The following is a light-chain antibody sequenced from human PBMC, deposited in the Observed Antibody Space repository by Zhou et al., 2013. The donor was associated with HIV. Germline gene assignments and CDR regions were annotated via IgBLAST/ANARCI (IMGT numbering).Light chain of an antibody. Sequence: DIQMTQSPSSLSASVGDRVTITCRASQGISSYFAWYQQKPGKAPTLLIFAASTLQSGVPSRFSGSGSGTEFTLTITSLQPEDFATYYCQQLHTYPYTFGQGTKLEIK. J-gene: IGKJ2*01. CDR1: QGISSY. CDR3: QQLHTYPYT. CDR2: AAS. V-gene: IGKV1-9*01.